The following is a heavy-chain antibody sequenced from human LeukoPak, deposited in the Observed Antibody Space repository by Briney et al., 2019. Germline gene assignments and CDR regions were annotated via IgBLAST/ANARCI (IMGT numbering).Heavy chain of an antibody. CDR2: IYYSGST. D-gene: IGHD6-13*01. Sequence: SETLSLTCTVSGGSISSYYWSWIRQPPGKGLEWIGYIYYSGSTNYNPYLKSRVTISVDTSKSQFSLKLSSVTAADTAVYYCARSSSWYAIEYFQHWGQGTLVTVSS. CDR3: ARSSSWYAIEYFQH. V-gene: IGHV4-59*08. J-gene: IGHJ1*01. CDR1: GGSISSYY.